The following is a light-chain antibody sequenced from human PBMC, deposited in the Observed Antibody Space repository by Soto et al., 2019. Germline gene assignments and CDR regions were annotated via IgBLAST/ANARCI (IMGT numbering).Light chain of an antibody. CDR3: QQYGSSPRLT. Sequence: EIVLTQSPGTLSLSPGERATLSCRASQSVSSSYLAWYQQKHGQAPRLLIYGASSRATGIPDRFSGSGSGTEFTLTISRLEPEDFAVYYCQQYGSSPRLTFGGGPKVEIK. V-gene: IGKV3-20*01. CDR1: QSVSSSY. J-gene: IGKJ4*01. CDR2: GAS.